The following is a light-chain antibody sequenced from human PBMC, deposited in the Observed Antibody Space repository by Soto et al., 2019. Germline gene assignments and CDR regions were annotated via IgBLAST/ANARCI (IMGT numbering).Light chain of an antibody. V-gene: IGKV1-12*01. J-gene: IGKJ2*01. CDR3: QQTNTFPHT. CDR2: AAS. Sequence: DIQMTQSPSSVSASVGDRVTITCRASQGINTYLAWYQQKPGKAPNLLIYAASNLQSGVPSRFSGSGSGTEFTLTISSMQPEDFAPYYCQQTNTFPHTFGQGTNLEIK. CDR1: QGINTY.